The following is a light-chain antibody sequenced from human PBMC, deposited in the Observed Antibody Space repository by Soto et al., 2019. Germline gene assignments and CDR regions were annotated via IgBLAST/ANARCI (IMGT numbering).Light chain of an antibody. Sequence: QSVLTQPPSVSGTPGQRVNISCSGSSSNIGRDYVYWYQQFPGTAPQLLIYRGNQRPSGVLDRFSGCKSGTSASLAISGLRYDDESEYYCVAWDDSLSGYVFGTGTKVTVL. CDR2: RGN. CDR1: SSNIGRDY. J-gene: IGLJ1*01. CDR3: VAWDDSLSGYV. V-gene: IGLV1-47*01.